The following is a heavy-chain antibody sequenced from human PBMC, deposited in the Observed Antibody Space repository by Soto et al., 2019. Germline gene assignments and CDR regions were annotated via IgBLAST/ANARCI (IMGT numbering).Heavy chain of an antibody. CDR3: ARDSVVGYYYDSSGYYGY. V-gene: IGHV1-46*01. CDR1: GYTFTSYY. D-gene: IGHD3-22*01. Sequence: SVKVSCKASGYTFTSYYMHWVRQAPGQGLEWMGIINPSGGSTSYAQKFQGRVTMTRDTSTSTVYMELSSLRSEDTAVYYCARDSVVGYYYDSSGYYGYWGQGTLVTVSS. CDR2: INPSGGST. J-gene: IGHJ4*02.